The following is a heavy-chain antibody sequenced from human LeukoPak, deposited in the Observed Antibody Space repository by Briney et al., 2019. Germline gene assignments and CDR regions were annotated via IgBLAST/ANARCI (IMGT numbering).Heavy chain of an antibody. J-gene: IGHJ5*02. CDR2: ISWNSGSI. V-gene: IGHV3-9*01. CDR1: GFSFDDYA. Sequence: PGGSLRLSCAASGFSFDDYAMHWVRQAPGKGLEWVSGISWNSGSIDYADSVKGRFTISRDNAKNSLYLQMNSLRVEDTALYYCVKDIRSGFYSGGCFDPWGQGTPVTVSS. CDR3: VKDIRSGFYSGGCFDP. D-gene: IGHD1-26*01.